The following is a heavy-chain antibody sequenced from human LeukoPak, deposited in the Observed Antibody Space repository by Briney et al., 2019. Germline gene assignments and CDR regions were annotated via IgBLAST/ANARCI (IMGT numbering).Heavy chain of an antibody. J-gene: IGHJ4*02. V-gene: IGHV3-9*01. CDR3: AKETGTYRYFDY. CDR1: GFTFDDYA. CDR2: ISWNSGSI. Sequence: GRSLRLSCAASGFTFDDYAMHWVRQAPGKGLEWVSGISWNSGSIGYADSVKGRFTISRDNAKNSLYLQMNSLRAEDTALYYCAKETGTYRYFDYWGQGTLVTVSS. D-gene: IGHD1-1*01.